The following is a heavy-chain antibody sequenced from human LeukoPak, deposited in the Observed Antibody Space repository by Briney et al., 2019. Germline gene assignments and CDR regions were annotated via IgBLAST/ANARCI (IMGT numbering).Heavy chain of an antibody. CDR3: ARDGGSSGYYYRGLWGHAFDI. CDR1: GFTFSSHA. D-gene: IGHD3-22*01. Sequence: GGSLRLSCAASGFTFSSHAMSWVRQAPGKGLEWVSVINSGGGDTYYAGSVKGRFTISRDNSKNTLYLQMNSLRAEDTAVYYCARDGGSSGYYYRGLWGHAFDIWGQGTMVTVSS. J-gene: IGHJ3*02. CDR2: INSGGGDT. V-gene: IGHV3-23*03.